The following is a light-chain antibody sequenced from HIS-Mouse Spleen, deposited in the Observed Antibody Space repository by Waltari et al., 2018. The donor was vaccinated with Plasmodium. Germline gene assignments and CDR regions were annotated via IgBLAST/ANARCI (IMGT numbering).Light chain of an antibody. V-gene: IGLV3-1*01. CDR1: KLADKY. Sequence: SYELTQPPSVSVSPGQTASITRPGHKLADKYACWYQQKPGQSPVLVIYQDSKRPSGIPERFSGSNAGNTATLTISGTQAMDEADYYCQAWDSSTVVFGGGTKLTVL. CDR2: QDS. J-gene: IGLJ2*01. CDR3: QAWDSSTVV.